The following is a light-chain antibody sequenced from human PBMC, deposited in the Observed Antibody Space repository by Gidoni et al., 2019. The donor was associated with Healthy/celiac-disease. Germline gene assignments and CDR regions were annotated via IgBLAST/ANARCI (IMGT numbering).Light chain of an antibody. J-gene: IGLJ2*01. CDR3: SSYTSSSTLEV. CDR1: SSDVGGYNY. V-gene: IGLV2-14*01. Sequence: QSALTQPASVSGSPGQSITIPCTGTSSDVGGYNYVSWYQQHPGKAPKLMIYDVSNRPSGVSNRFAGSKSGNTASLTSSGLQAEDEADYYCSSYTSSSTLEVFGGGTKLTVL. CDR2: DVS.